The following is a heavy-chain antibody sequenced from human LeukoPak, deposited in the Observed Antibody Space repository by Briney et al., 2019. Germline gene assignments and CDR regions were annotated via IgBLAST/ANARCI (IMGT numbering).Heavy chain of an antibody. CDR1: GGSVSSIIYY. Sequence: SETLSLTCTVSGGSVSSIIYYWGWIRQPPGKGLEWIGTIYYSGSTYYNVSLKSRVTISVDTSRNQFSLKLSSVTAADTAVYYCARHSRSVDYGSGSYTWDYWGQGTLVTVSS. J-gene: IGHJ4*02. CDR2: IYYSGST. CDR3: ARHSRSVDYGSGSYTWDY. V-gene: IGHV4-39*01. D-gene: IGHD3-10*01.